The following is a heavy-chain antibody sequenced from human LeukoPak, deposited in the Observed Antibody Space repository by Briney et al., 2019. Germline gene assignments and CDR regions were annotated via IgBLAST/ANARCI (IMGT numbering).Heavy chain of an antibody. CDR3: ARLCGEISDAFDI. V-gene: IGHV5-51*01. D-gene: IGHD3-10*02. J-gene: IGHJ3*02. CDR1: GYSFTRYW. Sequence: GESLKISCKGSGYSFTRYWIGWVRQMPGKGLGWMVIIYPGYSDTRYSPSFQGQVTISADKSISTAYLQWSSLKASDTAMYYCARLCGEISDAFDIWGQGTMVTVSS. CDR2: IYPGYSDT.